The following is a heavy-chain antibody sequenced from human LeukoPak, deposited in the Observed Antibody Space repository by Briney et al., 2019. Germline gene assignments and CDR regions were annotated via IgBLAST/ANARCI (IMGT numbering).Heavy chain of an antibody. D-gene: IGHD1-26*01. CDR1: GFTFSSYS. J-gene: IGHJ6*03. Sequence: GGSLRLSCAASGFTFSSYSMNWVRQAPGKGLEWVANIKQDGSEKYYVDSVKGRFTISRDNAKNSLYLQMNSLRVEDTAVYYCARGQERGELLGFSSDYYYYMDVWGKGTTVTVSS. CDR3: ARGQERGELLGFSSDYYYYMDV. V-gene: IGHV3-7*01. CDR2: IKQDGSEK.